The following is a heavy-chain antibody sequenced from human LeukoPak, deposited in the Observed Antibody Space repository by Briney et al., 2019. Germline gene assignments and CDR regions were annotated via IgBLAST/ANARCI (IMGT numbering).Heavy chain of an antibody. J-gene: IGHJ4*02. CDR1: GFTFDDYA. Sequence: GGSLRLSCAASGFTFDDYAMHWVRQAPEKGLEWVSGINWSSNDIIYADSVKGRFTISRDNAKNSLYLQMNSLRTEDTAFYYCTKRRNSDHPFDYWGQGTLVTVSS. V-gene: IGHV3-9*01. CDR2: INWSSNDI. D-gene: IGHD1-14*01. CDR3: TKRRNSDHPFDY.